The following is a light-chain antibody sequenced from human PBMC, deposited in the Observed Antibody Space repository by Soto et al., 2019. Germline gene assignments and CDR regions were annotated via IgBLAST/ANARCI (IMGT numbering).Light chain of an antibody. J-gene: IGKJ3*01. CDR1: QSVSSRY. Sequence: EIVLTQSPGTLSLSPGERATLSCRASQSVSSRYLAWYQQRPGQTPRLLIYGASRRATGIPDRFSGSGSGTDFTLTISRLEPEDFAVYYCQQYGSSPGFTFGHGTKVEIK. CDR2: GAS. V-gene: IGKV3-20*01. CDR3: QQYGSSPGFT.